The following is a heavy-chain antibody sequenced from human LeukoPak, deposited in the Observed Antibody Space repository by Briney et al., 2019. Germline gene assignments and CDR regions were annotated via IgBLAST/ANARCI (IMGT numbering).Heavy chain of an antibody. V-gene: IGHV1-24*01. CDR3: ATRYSSGWYS. J-gene: IGHJ4*02. CDR1: GYTLTKLS. D-gene: IGHD6-19*01. Sequence: ASVKVSCKVSGYTLTKLSMRWVRQAPGKGLEWMGGFDPEDGETIYAQKFQGRVTMTEDTSTDTAYMELSSLRSEDTAVYYCATRYSSGWYSWGQGTLVTVSS. CDR2: FDPEDGET.